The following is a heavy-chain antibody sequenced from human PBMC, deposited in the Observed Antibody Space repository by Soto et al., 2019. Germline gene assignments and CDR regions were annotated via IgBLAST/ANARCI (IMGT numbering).Heavy chain of an antibody. D-gene: IGHD3-9*01. J-gene: IGHJ4*02. CDR2: VSDDGGTT. V-gene: IGHV3-23*01. Sequence: EAQLLESGGGLVQPGESLRLSCAASGFTFSNYAMSWVRQAPGKGLEWVSDVSDDGGTTFYADSVRARFTISRDNSKNTVDLQMNSLRAEDTAVYYCAKADTGHFRAFEYCGQGTLVTVSS. CDR1: GFTFSNYA. CDR3: AKADTGHFRAFEY.